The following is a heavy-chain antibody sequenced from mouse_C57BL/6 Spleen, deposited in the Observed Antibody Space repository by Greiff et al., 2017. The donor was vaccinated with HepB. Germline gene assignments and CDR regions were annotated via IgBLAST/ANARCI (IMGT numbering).Heavy chain of an antibody. D-gene: IGHD1-1*01. V-gene: IGHV1-76*01. CDR2: IYPGSGNT. CDR1: GYTFTDYY. Sequence: QVQLQQSGAELVRPGASVKLSCKASGYTFTDYYINWVKQRPGQGLEWIARIYPGSGNTYYNEKFKGKATLTADKSSSTAYMQLSSLTSEASAVYFCARSHHYYGSSPYAMDYWGQGTSVTVSS. J-gene: IGHJ4*01. CDR3: ARSHHYYGSSPYAMDY.